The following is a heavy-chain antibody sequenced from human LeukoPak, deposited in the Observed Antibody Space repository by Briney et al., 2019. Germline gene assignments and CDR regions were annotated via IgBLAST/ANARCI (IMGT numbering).Heavy chain of an antibody. D-gene: IGHD3-22*01. CDR2: INAGNGNT. J-gene: IGHJ4*02. CDR3: ARDGLYYYDSSGYQY. V-gene: IGHV1-3*01. CDR1: GYTFTSYA. Sequence: ASVKVSCKASGYTFTSYAMHWVRQAPGQRLEWMGWINAGNGNTKYSQKFQGRVTITRDTSASTAYMELSSLRSEDTAVYYCARDGLYYYDSSGYQYWGQGTLVTVSS.